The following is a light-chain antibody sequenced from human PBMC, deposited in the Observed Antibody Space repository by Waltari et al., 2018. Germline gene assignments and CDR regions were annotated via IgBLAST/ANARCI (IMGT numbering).Light chain of an antibody. Sequence: DIVMTQSPLPLSVTTGEPASISCRSSQSLLHSSGNTFLDWYLQKPGQSPQLRIYLVSNRASGVPDRCSGSGSGTDFTLKISRVEAEDVGVYFCMQARQTPWTFGQGTKVEIK. CDR1: QSLLHSSGNTF. CDR3: MQARQTPWT. V-gene: IGKV2-28*01. CDR2: LVS. J-gene: IGKJ1*01.